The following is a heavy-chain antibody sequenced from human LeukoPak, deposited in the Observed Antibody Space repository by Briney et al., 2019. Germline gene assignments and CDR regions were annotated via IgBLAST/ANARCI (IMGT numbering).Heavy chain of an antibody. Sequence: GESLKISCKDSGYSFTNYWIGWVRQMPGKGLEWMGIIHSADSNTKYSPSFQGQVTISADKPISTAYLQWSGLKASDTAMYYCAGARHGDYRWDYWGQGTLVTVSS. V-gene: IGHV5-51*04. CDR3: AGARHGDYRWDY. CDR2: IHSADSNT. CDR1: GYSFTNYW. J-gene: IGHJ4*02. D-gene: IGHD4-17*01.